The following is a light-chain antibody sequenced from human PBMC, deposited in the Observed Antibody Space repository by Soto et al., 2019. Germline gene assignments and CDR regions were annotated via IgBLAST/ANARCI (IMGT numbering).Light chain of an antibody. CDR1: QSISSF. Sequence: DTQMTQSPSSLSASVRDRVTITCRASQSISSFLNWYQQKPGKAPRLLIYAASNLQSGVPSRFSGSGSGTDFTLTISSLQPEDFATYYCQQSYSTLFTFGPGTKVDIK. CDR2: AAS. J-gene: IGKJ3*01. V-gene: IGKV1-39*01. CDR3: QQSYSTLFT.